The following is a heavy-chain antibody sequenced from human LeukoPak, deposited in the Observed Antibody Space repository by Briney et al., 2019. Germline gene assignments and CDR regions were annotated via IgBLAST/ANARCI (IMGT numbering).Heavy chain of an antibody. Sequence: GESLKISCKGSGYSFTSYWIGWVRQMPGKGLEWMGIIYPGDSDTRYSPSFQGQVTISADKSISTAYLQWSSLKASDTAMYYRARGWMATTHYFDYWGQGTLVTVSS. J-gene: IGHJ4*02. CDR1: GYSFTSYW. V-gene: IGHV5-51*01. CDR3: ARGWMATTHYFDY. CDR2: IYPGDSDT. D-gene: IGHD5-24*01.